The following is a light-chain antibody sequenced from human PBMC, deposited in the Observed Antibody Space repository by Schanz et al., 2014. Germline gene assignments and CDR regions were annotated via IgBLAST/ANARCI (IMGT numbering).Light chain of an antibody. J-gene: IGKJ3*01. CDR2: LGS. Sequence: DIVMTQSPLSLPVTPGEPASISCRSSQSLLHSNGYTYLDWYLQKPGQSPQLLIYLGSNRASGVPDRFSGSGSGTDFTLKITRVEAEDVGVYYCMQALQTPTTFGPGTKVDIK. CDR3: MQALQTPTT. V-gene: IGKV2-28*01. CDR1: QSLLHSNGYTY.